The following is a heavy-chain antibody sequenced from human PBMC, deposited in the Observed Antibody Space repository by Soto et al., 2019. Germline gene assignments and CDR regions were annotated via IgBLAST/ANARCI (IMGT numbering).Heavy chain of an antibody. CDR1: GFTFSSYG. V-gene: IGHV3-33*01. D-gene: IGHD6-19*01. CDR3: AIGQCTAHTGYYYYDGLDV. Sequence: GGSLRLSCAASGFTFSSYGMHWVRQAPGKGLEWVAVIWYDGSNKYYADSVKGRFTISRNNSKNTQYLQMNSLRAEDTAVYYCAIGQCTAHTGYYYYDGLDVWGQGTTVTVSS. CDR2: IWYDGSNK. J-gene: IGHJ6*02.